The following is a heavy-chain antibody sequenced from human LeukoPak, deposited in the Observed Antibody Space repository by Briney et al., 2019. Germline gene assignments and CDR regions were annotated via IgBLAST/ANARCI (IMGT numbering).Heavy chain of an antibody. V-gene: IGHV1-8*01. J-gene: IGHJ3*02. CDR3: ARGGSYLSAFDI. Sequence: ASVKVSCKASGYTFTSYDINWVRQATGQGLEWMGWLNPNSGNTGYAQEFQGRVTMTGNTSINTAYMELSSLTSEDTAVYYCARGGSYLSAFDIWGQGTMVTVSS. CDR1: GYTFTSYD. CDR2: LNPNSGNT. D-gene: IGHD3-10*01.